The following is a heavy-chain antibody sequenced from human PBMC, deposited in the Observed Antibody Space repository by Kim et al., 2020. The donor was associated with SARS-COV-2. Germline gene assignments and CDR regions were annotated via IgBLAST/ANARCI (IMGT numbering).Heavy chain of an antibody. Sequence: SETLSLTCAVYGGSFSGYYWSWIRQPPGKGLEWIGEINHSGSTNYNPSLKSRVTISVDTSKNQFSLKLSSVTAADTAVYYCARGFMGDFWSGYYIYYYYYMDVWGKGTTVTVSS. CDR2: INHSGST. CDR3: ARGFMGDFWSGYYIYYYYYMDV. V-gene: IGHV4-34*01. CDR1: GGSFSGYY. D-gene: IGHD3-3*01. J-gene: IGHJ6*03.